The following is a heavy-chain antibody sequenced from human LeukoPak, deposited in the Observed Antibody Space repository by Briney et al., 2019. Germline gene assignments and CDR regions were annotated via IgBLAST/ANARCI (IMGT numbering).Heavy chain of an antibody. CDR1: GGSISSGGYY. Sequence: SETLSLTCTVSGGSISSGGYYWSWIRQHPGKGLEWIGYIYYSGSTYYNPSLKSRVTISVDRSKNQFSLKLSSVTAADTAVYYCARVPHGSGYDSDWYLDLWGRGTLVTVSS. J-gene: IGHJ2*01. D-gene: IGHD5-12*01. CDR2: IYYSGST. V-gene: IGHV4-31*03. CDR3: ARVPHGSGYDSDWYLDL.